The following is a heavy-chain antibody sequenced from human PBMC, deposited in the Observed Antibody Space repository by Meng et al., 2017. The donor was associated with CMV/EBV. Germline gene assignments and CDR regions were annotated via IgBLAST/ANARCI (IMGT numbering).Heavy chain of an antibody. J-gene: IGHJ4*02. CDR3: AAKDLASDY. V-gene: IGHV3-9*01. CDR2: ISWNSGSI. Sequence: GGSLRLSCAASGFTFDDYAMHWVRQAPGKGLEWVSGISWNSGSIGYADSVKGRFTISRDNAKNSLYLQMNSLRAEDTALYYCAAKDLASDYWGQGTLVTVSS. D-gene: IGHD5-12*01. CDR1: GFTFDDYA.